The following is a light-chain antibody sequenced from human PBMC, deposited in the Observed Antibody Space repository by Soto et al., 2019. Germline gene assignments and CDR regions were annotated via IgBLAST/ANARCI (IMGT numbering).Light chain of an antibody. J-gene: IGKJ4*01. CDR1: QSVRSSY. Sequence: PGETATLSCSASQSVRSSYLAWYQQKPGQAPRLLIYGASSRATGIPDRFSGSGSGKDFTLTINRLEPEDFAVYYCQQFGSSPLTFGGGTKVDIK. CDR2: GAS. V-gene: IGKV3-20*01. CDR3: QQFGSSPLT.